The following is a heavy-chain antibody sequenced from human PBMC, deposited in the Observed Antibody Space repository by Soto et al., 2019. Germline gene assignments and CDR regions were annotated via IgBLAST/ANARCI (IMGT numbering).Heavy chain of an antibody. J-gene: IGHJ4*02. CDR3: ARERDTSGWYGGFYFDY. CDR1: GGSIRSGNYY. V-gene: IGHV4-31*03. CDR2: MYKSGRT. D-gene: IGHD6-19*01. Sequence: SETLSLTCTVSGGSIRSGNYYWSWVRQRPGKGLEWIGYMYKSGRTSYNPSLGSRVTISKDTSDNQFSLNLRSVTAADTAVYYCARERDTSGWYGGFYFDYWGQGTLVTVSS.